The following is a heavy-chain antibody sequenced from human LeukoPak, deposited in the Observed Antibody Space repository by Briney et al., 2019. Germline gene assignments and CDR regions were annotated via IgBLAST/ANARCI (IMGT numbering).Heavy chain of an antibody. J-gene: IGHJ5*02. CDR2: IKKDGSQK. CDR1: GFTFSDKW. D-gene: IGHD1-26*01. Sequence: GGSLRRSCVASGFTFSDKWMSWVRQAPGKGPEWVASIKKDGSQKYYVDSVKGRFTISRDNAQNSLYLQMNSLRVEDTAIYSCARVGWELLNLHFDPWGQGTLVTVSS. V-gene: IGHV3-7*03. CDR3: ARVGWELLNLHFDP.